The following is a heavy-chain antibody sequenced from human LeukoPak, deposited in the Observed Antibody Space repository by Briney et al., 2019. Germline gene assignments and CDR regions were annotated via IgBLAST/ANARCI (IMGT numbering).Heavy chain of an antibody. CDR2: IYYSGST. D-gene: IGHD6-13*01. CDR3: ASTVTSSWYSGVDY. CDR1: GGSISSSSYY. J-gene: IGHJ4*02. V-gene: IGHV4-39*07. Sequence: SETLSLTCTVSGGSISSSSYYWGWIRQPPGKGLEWIGSIYYSGSTYYNPSLKSRVTISVDTSKNQFSLKLSSVTAADTAVYYCASTVTSSWYSGVDYWGQGTLVTVSS.